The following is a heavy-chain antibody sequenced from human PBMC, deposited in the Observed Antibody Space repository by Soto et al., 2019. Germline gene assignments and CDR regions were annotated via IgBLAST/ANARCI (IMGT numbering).Heavy chain of an antibody. CDR2: IDPSDSYT. Sequence: GESLKISCKGSGYSFTSYWISWVRQMPGKGLEWMGRIDPSDSYTNYSPSFQGHVTISADKSISTAYLQWSSLKASDTAMYYCARHVAPWYSSDYWGQGTLVTVSS. CDR3: ARHVAPWYSSDY. CDR1: GYSFTSYW. D-gene: IGHD1-26*01. J-gene: IGHJ4*02. V-gene: IGHV5-10-1*01.